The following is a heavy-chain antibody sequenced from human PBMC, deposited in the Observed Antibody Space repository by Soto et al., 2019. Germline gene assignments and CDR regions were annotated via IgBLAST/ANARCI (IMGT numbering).Heavy chain of an antibody. CDR2: IYYSGST. J-gene: IGHJ6*04. D-gene: IGHD3-3*01. CDR3: ARISRDDFWSGYLLDV. Sequence: PSETLSLTCTVSGGSIISYYWSWIRQPTGKGLEWIGYIYYSGSTNYNPSLKSRVTISVDTSKNQFSLKLSSVTAADTAVYYCARISRDDFWSGYLLDVWGKGTTVTVSS. CDR1: GGSIISYY. V-gene: IGHV4-59*08.